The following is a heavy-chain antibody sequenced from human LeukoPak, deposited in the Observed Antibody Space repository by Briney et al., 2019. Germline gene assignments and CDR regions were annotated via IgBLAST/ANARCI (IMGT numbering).Heavy chain of an antibody. CDR2: INTNTGNP. J-gene: IGHJ6*02. CDR1: GYTFTSYA. D-gene: IGHD2-15*01. V-gene: IGHV7-4-1*02. Sequence: VASVKVSCKASGYTFTSYAMNWVRQAPGQGLEWMGWINTNTGNPTYAQGFTGRFVFSLDTSVSTAYLQISSLKAEDTAVYYCAREKSGYCSGGSCYYYYGMDVWGQGTTVTVSS. CDR3: AREKSGYCSGGSCYYYYGMDV.